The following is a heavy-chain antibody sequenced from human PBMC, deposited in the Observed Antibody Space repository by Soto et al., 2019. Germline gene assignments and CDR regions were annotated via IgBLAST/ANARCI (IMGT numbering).Heavy chain of an antibody. CDR3: TRAPSYGAFDI. CDR2: INPSGGST. J-gene: IGHJ3*02. Sequence: ASVKVSCKASGYTFTSYYIHWVRQAPGQGLEWMGIINPSGGSTTYAQKFQGRVTMTRDTSTSTVYMELSSLRSEDTAVYYCTRAPSYGAFDIWGQGTMVTVAS. V-gene: IGHV1-46*03. D-gene: IGHD4-17*01. CDR1: GYTFTSYY.